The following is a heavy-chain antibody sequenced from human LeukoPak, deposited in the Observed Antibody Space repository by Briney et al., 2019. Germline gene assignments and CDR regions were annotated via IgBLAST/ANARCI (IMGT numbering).Heavy chain of an antibody. CDR2: ISGSGGST. CDR1: GFTFSSYA. Sequence: GGSLRLSCAASGFTFSSYAMSWVRQAPGKGLEWVSAISGSGGSTYYADSVKGRFTISRDNSKDTLYLQMNSLRAEDTAVYYCAKSGSYSLSYFDYWGQGTLVTVCS. D-gene: IGHD1-26*01. V-gene: IGHV3-23*01. CDR3: AKSGSYSLSYFDY. J-gene: IGHJ4*02.